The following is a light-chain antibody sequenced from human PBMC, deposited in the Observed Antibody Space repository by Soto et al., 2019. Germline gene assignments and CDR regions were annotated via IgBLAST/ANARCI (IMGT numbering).Light chain of an antibody. CDR3: QQYGSSPRGT. Sequence: EIVLTQSPGTLSLSPGERDTHSCRASQSVSSTYLAWYQQKAGQAPRLLIYGASSRATGIPDRFSGSGSGTDFTLTISRLEPEDFAVYYCQQYGSSPRGTFGQGTKVDIK. J-gene: IGKJ1*01. V-gene: IGKV3-20*01. CDR2: GAS. CDR1: QSVSSTY.